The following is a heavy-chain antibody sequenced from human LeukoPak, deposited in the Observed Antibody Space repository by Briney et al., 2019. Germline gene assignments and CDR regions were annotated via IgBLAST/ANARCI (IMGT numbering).Heavy chain of an antibody. J-gene: IGHJ6*02. Sequence: QPGRSLRLSCAASGFTFSSYAMHWVRQAPGKGLEWVAVISYDGSNKYYADSVKGRFTISRDNSKNTLYLQMNSLRAEDTAVYYCARGQSSGRYGRTYYYYGMDVWGQGTTVTVSS. CDR2: ISYDGSNK. V-gene: IGHV3-30-3*01. CDR1: GFTFSSYA. D-gene: IGHD6-19*01. CDR3: ARGQSSGRYGRTYYYYGMDV.